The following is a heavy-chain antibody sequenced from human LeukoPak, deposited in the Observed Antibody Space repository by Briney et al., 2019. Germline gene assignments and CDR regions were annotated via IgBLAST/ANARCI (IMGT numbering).Heavy chain of an antibody. Sequence: SETLSLTCAVYGGSFSGYYWSWIRQPPGKGLEWIGEINHSGSTNYNPSLKSRVTISVDTSKNQFSLKLSSVTAADTAVYYCARLPQWHLGFRHWGQGTLVTVSS. CDR3: ARLPQWHLGFRH. D-gene: IGHD6-19*01. CDR2: INHSGST. J-gene: IGHJ4*02. CDR1: GGSFSGYY. V-gene: IGHV4-34*01.